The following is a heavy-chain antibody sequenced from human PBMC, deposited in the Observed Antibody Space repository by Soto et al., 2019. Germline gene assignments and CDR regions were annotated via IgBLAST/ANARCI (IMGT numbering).Heavy chain of an antibody. CDR2: ISYDGSNK. D-gene: IGHD3-10*01. CDR3: ARVQGGPIDY. J-gene: IGHJ4*02. V-gene: IGHV3-30*03. CDR1: GFTFSSYG. Sequence: GGSLRLSCAASGFTFSSYGMHWVRQAPGKGLEWVAVISYDGSNKYYADSVKGRFTISRDNSKNTLYLQMNSLRAEDTAVYYCARVQGGPIDYWGQGTLVTVSS.